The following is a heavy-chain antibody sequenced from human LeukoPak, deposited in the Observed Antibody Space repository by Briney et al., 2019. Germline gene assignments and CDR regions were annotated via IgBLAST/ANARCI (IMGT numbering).Heavy chain of an antibody. D-gene: IGHD6-19*01. CDR3: ASQDPLAGTDYYYYMDV. V-gene: IGHV1-8*01. CDR2: MNPNSGNT. CDR1: VYTFTSYD. J-gene: IGHJ6*03. Sequence: ASVKVSCKPSVYTFTSYDIIWLRPATGQGLEGMGWMNPNSGNTGYAQKFQGRVTMTRNTSISTAYMELSSLRSEDTAVYYCASQDPLAGTDYYYYMDVWGKGTTVTVSS.